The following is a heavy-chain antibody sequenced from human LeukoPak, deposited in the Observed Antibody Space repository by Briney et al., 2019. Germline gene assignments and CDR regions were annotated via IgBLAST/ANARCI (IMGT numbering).Heavy chain of an antibody. J-gene: IGHJ4*02. CDR2: ISSSGSTI. CDR1: GFTFSSYE. D-gene: IGHD3-22*01. CDR3: ARDGSLYDSSGYFPFDY. V-gene: IGHV3-48*03. Sequence: GGSLRLSCAASGFTFSSYEMNWVRQAPGKGLEWVSYISSSGSTIYYADSVKGRFTISRDNAKNSLYLQMNSLRAEDTAVYYCARDGSLYDSSGYFPFDYWGQGTLVTVSS.